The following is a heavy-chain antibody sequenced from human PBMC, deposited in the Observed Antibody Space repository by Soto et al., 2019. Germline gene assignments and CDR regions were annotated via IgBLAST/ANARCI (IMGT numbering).Heavy chain of an antibody. CDR3: ARDLGQQLFDY. J-gene: IGHJ4*02. V-gene: IGHV1-18*01. CDR1: GYTFTSYG. Sequence: QVQLVQSGAEVKKPGASVKVSCKASGYTFTSYGISWVRQAPGQGLEWMGWISAYNGNTKYAQKLQGRXTXTXXTSTSIAYMELRSLRSDDTAVYYCARDLGQQLFDYWGQGTLVTVSS. D-gene: IGHD6-13*01. CDR2: ISAYNGNT.